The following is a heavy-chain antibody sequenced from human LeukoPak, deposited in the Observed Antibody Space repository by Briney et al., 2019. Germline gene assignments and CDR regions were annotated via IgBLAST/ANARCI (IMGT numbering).Heavy chain of an antibody. CDR2: ISSDGTDK. CDR3: AKDRRQWLVLGWFDP. CDR1: GFTFSSYA. Sequence: GGSLRLSCAASGFTFSSYATHWVRQAPGKGLEWVTVISSDGTDKYYADSVKGRFTISRDNSKNTLYLHMNSLRTEDTAVYYCAKDRRQWLVLGWFDPWGQGTLVTVSS. V-gene: IGHV3-30*18. D-gene: IGHD6-19*01. J-gene: IGHJ5*02.